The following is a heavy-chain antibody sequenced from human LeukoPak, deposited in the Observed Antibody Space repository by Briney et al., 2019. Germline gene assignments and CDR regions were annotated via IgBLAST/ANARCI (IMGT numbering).Heavy chain of an antibody. V-gene: IGHV1-2*02. Sequence: ASVKVSCKASAYTFTAYYVHWVRQAPGQGLEWMGWINPNSGDTNFAQNFQGRVTVTRDTSISTVYMELSRLRSDDTAVYYCARVGQWLVENDWFDPWGQGTLVTVSS. CDR3: ARVGQWLVENDWFDP. CDR2: INPNSGDT. J-gene: IGHJ5*02. D-gene: IGHD6-19*01. CDR1: AYTFTAYY.